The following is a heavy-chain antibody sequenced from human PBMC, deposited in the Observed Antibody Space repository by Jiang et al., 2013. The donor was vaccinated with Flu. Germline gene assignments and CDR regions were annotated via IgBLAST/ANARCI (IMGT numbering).Heavy chain of an antibody. Sequence: PGLVKPSETLSLTCTVSGDSIRSYYWSWIRQPPGKGLEWIGYIYYSGSTNYNPSLKSRVTISVDTSKNQFSLKLSSVTAADTAVYYCARVGEAYDSSGQFYFDYWGQGTLVTVSS. CDR1: GDSIRSYY. D-gene: IGHD3-22*01. V-gene: IGHV4-59*01. CDR3: ARVGEAYDSSGQFYFDY. CDR2: IYYSGST. J-gene: IGHJ4*02.